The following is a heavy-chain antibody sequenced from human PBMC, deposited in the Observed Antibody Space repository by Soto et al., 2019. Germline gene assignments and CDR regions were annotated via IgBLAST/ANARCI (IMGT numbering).Heavy chain of an antibody. J-gene: IGHJ4*02. D-gene: IGHD2-15*01. CDR3: VRTSLVVAAATREDY. Sequence: EVQLVESGGGLVQPGVSLRLSCAASGFTFSSYWMHWVRQAPGKGLVWVSRINSDGSSTSYAGSVKGRFTISRDNAKNTLYLQMNSLRAEETAVYYCVRTSLVVAAATREDYWGQGTLVTVSS. V-gene: IGHV3-74*01. CDR2: INSDGSST. CDR1: GFTFSSYW.